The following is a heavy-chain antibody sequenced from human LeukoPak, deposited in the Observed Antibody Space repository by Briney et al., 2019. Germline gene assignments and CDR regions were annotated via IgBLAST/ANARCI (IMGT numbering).Heavy chain of an antibody. CDR3: ARGATVTTYDY. CDR1: GYTFTSYG. Sequence: ASLKDSCKASGYTFTSYGISWVRQSPGQGLEWMGWISAYNGNTNYAQKLQGRVTMTTDTSTSTAYMELRSLRSDDTAVYYCARGATVTTYDYWGQGTLVTVSS. V-gene: IGHV1-18*01. D-gene: IGHD4-17*01. CDR2: ISAYNGNT. J-gene: IGHJ4*02.